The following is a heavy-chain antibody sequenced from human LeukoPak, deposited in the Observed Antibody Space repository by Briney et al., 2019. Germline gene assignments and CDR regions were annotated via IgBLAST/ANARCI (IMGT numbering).Heavy chain of an antibody. Sequence: SETLSLTCTVSGGSISGFFWSWIRQSPGKGMEYIGYIYYSGTTDYNPTLKSRVSMSVDTSKNQFFLNLTSVTAADTAIYYCARVGYGSGSWGWFDPWGQGTLVTVSS. CDR2: IYYSGTT. V-gene: IGHV4-59*01. J-gene: IGHJ5*02. CDR3: ARVGYGSGSWGWFDP. D-gene: IGHD3-10*01. CDR1: GGSISGFF.